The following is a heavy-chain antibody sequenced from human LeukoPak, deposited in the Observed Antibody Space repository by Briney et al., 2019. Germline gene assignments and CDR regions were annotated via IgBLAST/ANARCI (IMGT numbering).Heavy chain of an antibody. CDR2: INLDASKR. Sequence: PGGSLRLSCAASGFMFSNYWMSRVRQAPGKGLEWVANINLDASKRFYVDSVKGRFTISRDNAKTSLYLQMNSLRAEDTAVYYCAELGITMIGGVWGKGTTVTISS. CDR3: AELGITMIGGV. J-gene: IGHJ6*04. CDR1: GFMFSNYW. V-gene: IGHV3-7*01. D-gene: IGHD3-10*02.